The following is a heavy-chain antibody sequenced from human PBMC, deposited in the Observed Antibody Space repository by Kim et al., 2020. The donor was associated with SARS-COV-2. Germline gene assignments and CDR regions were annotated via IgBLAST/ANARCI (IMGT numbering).Heavy chain of an antibody. CDR3: ASSPWAYLSLGYYYYGMDV. Sequence: ASVKVSCKASGYTFTSYAMHWVRQAPGQRLEWMGWINAGNGNTKYSQKFQGRVTITRDTSASTAYMELSSLRSEDTAVYYCASSPWAYLSLGYYYYGMDVWGQGTTVTVSS. J-gene: IGHJ6*02. V-gene: IGHV1-3*01. D-gene: IGHD3-16*01. CDR2: INAGNGNT. CDR1: GYTFTSYA.